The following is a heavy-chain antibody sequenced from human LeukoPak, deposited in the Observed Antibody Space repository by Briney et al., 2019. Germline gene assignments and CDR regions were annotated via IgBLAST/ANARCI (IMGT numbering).Heavy chain of an antibody. J-gene: IGHJ4*02. CDR2: IWYDGSNK. V-gene: IGHV3-33*06. CDR3: AKKGHCSGGSCYSVLDYFDY. D-gene: IGHD2-15*01. Sequence: GGSLRLSCAASGFTFSSYGMHWVRQAPGKGLEWVAVIWYDGSNKYYADSVKGRFTISRDNSKNTLYLQMNSLRAEDTAVYYCAKKGHCSGGSCYSVLDYFDYWGQGTLVTVSS. CDR1: GFTFSSYG.